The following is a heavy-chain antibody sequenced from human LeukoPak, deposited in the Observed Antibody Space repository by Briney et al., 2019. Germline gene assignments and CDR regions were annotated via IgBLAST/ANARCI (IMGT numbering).Heavy chain of an antibody. D-gene: IGHD3-3*01. V-gene: IGHV3-21*01. CDR1: GFTFSSYS. J-gene: IGHJ4*02. CDR2: ISSSSSYI. CDR3: AREGVAEYYFDY. Sequence: PGGSLRLSCAASGFTFSSYSMNWVRQAPGKGLEWVSSISSSSSYIYYADSVKGRFTISRDNAKNSLYLQMDSLRAEDTAVYYCAREGVAEYYFDYWGQGTLVTVSS.